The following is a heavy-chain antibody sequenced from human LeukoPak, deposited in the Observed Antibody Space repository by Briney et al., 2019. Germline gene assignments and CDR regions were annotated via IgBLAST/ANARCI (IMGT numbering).Heavy chain of an antibody. V-gene: IGHV1-18*01. CDR3: ARSDGGSGWYVFDY. D-gene: IGHD6-19*01. J-gene: IGHJ4*02. CDR1: GYIFTNYG. CDR2: ISAYNGNT. Sequence: ASVKVSCKASGYIFTNYGISWVRQAPGQGLEWMGWISAYNGNTNYTQKLQGRVTMTTDTSTTTAHMELRSLRSDDTAVYYCARSDGGSGWYVFDYWGQGTLVTVSS.